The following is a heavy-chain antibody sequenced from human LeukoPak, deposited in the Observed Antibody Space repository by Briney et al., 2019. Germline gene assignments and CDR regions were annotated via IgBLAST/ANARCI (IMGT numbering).Heavy chain of an antibody. J-gene: IGHJ4*02. CDR1: GFTFTSYT. D-gene: IGHD1-1*01. V-gene: IGHV3-48*01. CDR3: ARALTTLTYEGY. CDR2: IRTSGGVV. Sequence: GGSLRLSCAASGFTFTSYTMNWVRQAPGKGLEWISYIRTSGGVVSYTDSVRGRFTISTDSAKNSLYLQMNSLRAEDTAVYYCARALTTLTYEGYWGQGTLVTVSS.